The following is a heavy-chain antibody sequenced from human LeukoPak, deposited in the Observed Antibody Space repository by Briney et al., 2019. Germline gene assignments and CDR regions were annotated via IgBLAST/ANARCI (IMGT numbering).Heavy chain of an antibody. CDR1: GGSISSYY. J-gene: IGHJ1*01. CDR3: ARGYKDFQY. V-gene: IGHV4-59*01. CDR2: IYYSGST. D-gene: IGHD1-14*01. Sequence: PSETLSLTCTVSGGSISSYYWSWIRQPPGKGLEWIGYIYYSGSTNYNPSLKSRVTISVDTSKNQFSLKLSSVTAADTAVYYCARGYKDFQYWGQGTLVTVSS.